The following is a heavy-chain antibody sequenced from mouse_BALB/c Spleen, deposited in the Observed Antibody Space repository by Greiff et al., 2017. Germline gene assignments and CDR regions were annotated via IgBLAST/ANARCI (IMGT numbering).Heavy chain of an antibody. CDR2: ISSGGSYT. D-gene: IGHD4-1*01. Sequence: EVMLVESGGDLVKPGGSLKLSCAASGFTFSSYGMSWVRQTPDKRLEWVATISSGGSYTYYPDSVKGRFTISRDNAKNTLYLQMSSLKSEDTAMYYCARQGNWDRNLDYWGQGTTLTVSS. V-gene: IGHV5-6*01. CDR1: GFTFSSYG. CDR3: ARQGNWDRNLDY. J-gene: IGHJ2*01.